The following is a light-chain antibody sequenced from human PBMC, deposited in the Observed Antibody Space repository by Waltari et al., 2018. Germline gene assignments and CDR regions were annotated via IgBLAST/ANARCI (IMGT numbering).Light chain of an antibody. CDR1: QSVSVY. V-gene: IGKV3-11*01. CDR2: DAS. CDR3: QQRSNGLT. Sequence: EIVLTQSPATLSLSPGERATLSCRASQSVSVYLAWYQQKPGQAPRLLIFDASSRATGIPARFSSSGSGTDFTLTISSLEPEDFAVYYCQQRSNGLTFGGGTRVEIK. J-gene: IGKJ4*01.